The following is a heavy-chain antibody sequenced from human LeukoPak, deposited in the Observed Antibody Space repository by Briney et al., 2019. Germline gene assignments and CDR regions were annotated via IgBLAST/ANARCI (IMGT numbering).Heavy chain of an antibody. J-gene: IGHJ4*02. CDR1: GGSISSGSYY. CDR2: IYHSGST. V-gene: IGHV4-39*07. CDR3: ARDGGGYYGSGSYPY. Sequence: SETLSLTCTVSGGSISSGSYYWSWIRQPAGKGLEWIGSIYHSGSTYYNPSLKSRVTISVDTSKNQFSLKLSSVTAADTAVYYCARDGGGYYGSGSYPYWGQGTLVTVSS. D-gene: IGHD3-10*01.